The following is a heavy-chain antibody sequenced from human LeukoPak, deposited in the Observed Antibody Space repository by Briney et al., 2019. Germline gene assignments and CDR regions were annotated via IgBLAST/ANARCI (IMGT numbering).Heavy chain of an antibody. J-gene: IGHJ6*02. CDR2: ISGSGGST. Sequence: AGGSLRLSCAASGFTFSSYAMSWVRQAPGKGLEWVSAISGSGGSTYHADSVKGRFTISRDNSKNTLYLQMNSLRAEDTAVYYCAKWDSSSRYYGMDVWGQGTTVTVSS. CDR1: GFTFSSYA. V-gene: IGHV3-23*01. CDR3: AKWDSSSRYYGMDV. D-gene: IGHD6-6*01.